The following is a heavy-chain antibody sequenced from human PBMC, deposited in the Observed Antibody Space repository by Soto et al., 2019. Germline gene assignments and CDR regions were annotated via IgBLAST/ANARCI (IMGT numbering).Heavy chain of an antibody. CDR1: GDSVSSNSAA. CDR2: TYYRSKWYN. CDR3: ARDLGSSSSSCYYYGMDV. J-gene: IGHJ6*02. D-gene: IGHD6-6*01. Sequence: SQTLSLTCAISGDSVSSNSAAWNWIRKSPSRGLEWLGRTYYRSKWYNDYAVSVKSRITINPDTSKNQFSLQLNSVTPEDTAVYYCARDLGSSSSSCYYYGMDVWGQGTTVTVAS. V-gene: IGHV6-1*01.